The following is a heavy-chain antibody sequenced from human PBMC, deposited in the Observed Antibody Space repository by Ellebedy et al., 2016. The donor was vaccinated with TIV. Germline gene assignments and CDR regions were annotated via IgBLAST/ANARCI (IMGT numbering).Heavy chain of an antibody. J-gene: IGHJ4*02. Sequence: SVKVPCXASGGTFNSYTSSWVRQAPGQGLEWMGGIFPIFGTANYAQKFQGRVTIAADKSTSIAYMELSSLRSEDTAVYYCAREAGSYSYIDYWGQGTLVTVSS. D-gene: IGHD1-26*01. CDR2: IFPIFGTA. CDR3: AREAGSYSYIDY. V-gene: IGHV1-69*06. CDR1: GGTFNSYT.